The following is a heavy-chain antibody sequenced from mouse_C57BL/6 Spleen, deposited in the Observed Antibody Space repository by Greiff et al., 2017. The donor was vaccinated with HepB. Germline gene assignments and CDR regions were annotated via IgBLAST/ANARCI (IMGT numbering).Heavy chain of an antibody. J-gene: IGHJ4*01. CDR2: FYPGSGSI. CDR1: GYTFTEYT. D-gene: IGHD1-1*01. V-gene: IGHV1-62-2*01. CDR3: ARHGAPYYGSSSYAMDY. Sequence: VQLQESGAELVKPGASVKLSCKASGYTFTEYTIHWVKQRSGQGLEWIGWFYPGSGSIKYNEKFKDKATLTADKSSSTAYMELSRLTSEDSAVYFCARHGAPYYGSSSYAMDYWGQGTSVTVSS.